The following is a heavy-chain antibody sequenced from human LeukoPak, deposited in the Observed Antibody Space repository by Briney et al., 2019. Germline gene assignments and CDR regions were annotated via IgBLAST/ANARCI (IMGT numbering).Heavy chain of an antibody. CDR1: GGSISSSSYY. V-gene: IGHV4-39*01. Sequence: PSETLSLTCTVSGGSISSSSYYWGWIRQPPGKGLEWIGSIYYSGSTYYNPSLKSRVTISVDTSKNQFSLKLSSVTAADTAVYYCARLVYYYGSGSYHPYYFDYWGQGTLVTVSS. D-gene: IGHD3-10*01. CDR3: ARLVYYYGSGSYHPYYFDY. CDR2: IYYSGST. J-gene: IGHJ4*02.